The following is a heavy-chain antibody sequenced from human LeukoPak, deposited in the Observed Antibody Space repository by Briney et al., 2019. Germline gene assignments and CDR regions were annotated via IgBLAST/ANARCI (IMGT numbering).Heavy chain of an antibody. CDR1: GDSFCTYG. CDR2: FNPIFGSA. CDR3: ARDFGSGVFDP. Sequence: GASVKVSCKASGDSFCTYGITWVRQALGQGLEWMGGFNPIFGSAQYAQKFQGRVTITMDVSARTVYMELSSLRSEDTTIYYCARDFGSGVFDPWGQGTLVTVSS. V-gene: IGHV1-69*05. D-gene: IGHD3-10*01. J-gene: IGHJ5*02.